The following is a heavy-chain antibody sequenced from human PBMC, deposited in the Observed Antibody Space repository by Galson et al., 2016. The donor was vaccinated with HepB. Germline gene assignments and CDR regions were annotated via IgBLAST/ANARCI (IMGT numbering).Heavy chain of an antibody. J-gene: IGHJ4*02. CDR1: GLTFSYAW. V-gene: IGHV3-7*03. CDR2: INQDGSEK. Sequence: SLRLSCAASGLTFSYAWMTWVRQAPGKGLEWVANINQDGSEKYHVDSVKGRFTISKDNGKNSLFLQLNSLRAEDTAVYYCARDAGYHQIDYWGQGTLVTVSS. CDR3: ARDAGYHQIDY. D-gene: IGHD3-16*02.